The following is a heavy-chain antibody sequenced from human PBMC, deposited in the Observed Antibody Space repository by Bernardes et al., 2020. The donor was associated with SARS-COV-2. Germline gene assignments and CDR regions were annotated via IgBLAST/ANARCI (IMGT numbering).Heavy chain of an antibody. CDR1: GFTFRSYA. J-gene: IGHJ4*02. V-gene: IGHV3-23*01. CDR3: AKDLRWLQYPQTQNFDY. Sequence: GGPLRLSCAAFGFTFRSYAMSWVRKAPGKGLEWVSAISGSGGSTYYADSVKGRFTISRDNSKNTLYLQMNSLRAEDTAVYYCAKDLRWLQYPQTQNFDYWGQGTLVTVSS. CDR2: ISGSGGST. D-gene: IGHD5-12*01.